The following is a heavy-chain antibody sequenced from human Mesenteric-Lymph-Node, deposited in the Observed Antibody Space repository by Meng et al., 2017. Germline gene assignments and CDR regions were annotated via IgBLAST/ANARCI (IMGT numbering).Heavy chain of an antibody. J-gene: IGHJ6*02. CDR2: IYHGDSDT. CDR1: GYIFTSYW. V-gene: IGHV5-51*01. D-gene: IGHD1-1*01. Sequence: GGSLRLSCTGSGYIFTSYWLAWVRQLPGKGLEWMGIIYHGDSDTRYSPSFQRQVTISADNSIHIAYLQWSSLKASDTAMYYCARQGSYNSYYYSSGRDFWGQGTMVTVSS. CDR3: ARQGSYNSYYYSSGRDF.